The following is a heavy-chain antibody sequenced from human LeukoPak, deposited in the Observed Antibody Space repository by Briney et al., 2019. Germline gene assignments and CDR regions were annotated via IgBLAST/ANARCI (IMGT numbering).Heavy chain of an antibody. CDR1: GCSFINPG. J-gene: IGHJ4*02. CDR2: ISGTVRGERT. V-gene: IGHV3-23*01. D-gene: IGHD3-10*01. CDR3: LCYYASATFY. Sequence: PGGSLRLSCATSGCSFINPGMTWVRQAPGKGLEWISDISGTVRGERTYYADSVKGRFTISRDNSKNTLYLQMNGLRADDTAVYYCLCYYASATFYWGQGTLVTVSS.